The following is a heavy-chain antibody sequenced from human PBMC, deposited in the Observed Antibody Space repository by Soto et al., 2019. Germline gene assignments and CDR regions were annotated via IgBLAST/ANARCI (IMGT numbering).Heavy chain of an antibody. V-gene: IGHV4-30-2*01. CDR3: ARADHWRALDY. CDR2: IYHSGST. J-gene: IGHJ4*02. Sequence: SETLSLTCAVSGGSISSGGYSWSWIRQPPGKGLEWIGYIYHSGSTYYNPSLKSRVTISVDRSKNQFSLKLSSVTAADTAVYYSARADHWRALDYWGQGTLVTVSS. CDR1: GGSISSGGYS. D-gene: IGHD1-1*01.